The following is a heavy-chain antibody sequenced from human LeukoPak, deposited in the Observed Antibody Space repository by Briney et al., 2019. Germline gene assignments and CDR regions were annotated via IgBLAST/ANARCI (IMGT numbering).Heavy chain of an antibody. CDR3: ARDTAMVTGAFDY. Sequence: ASVKVSCKASGYSFNSQGMNWVRQAPGQGLEWMGWINTNTGNPTYAQGFTGRFVFSLDTSVSTAYLQISSLKAEDTAVYYCARDTAMVTGAFDYWGQGTLVTVSS. CDR1: GYSFNSQG. J-gene: IGHJ4*02. D-gene: IGHD5-18*01. CDR2: INTNTGNP. V-gene: IGHV7-4-1*02.